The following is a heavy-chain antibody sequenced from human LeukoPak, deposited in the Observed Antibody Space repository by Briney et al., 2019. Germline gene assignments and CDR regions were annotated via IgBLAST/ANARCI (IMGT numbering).Heavy chain of an antibody. D-gene: IGHD1-26*01. Sequence: SETLSLTCSVSGGSISSYYWSWIRQPPGKGLEWIGYIYYTETTSYNPSLNSRVTISVDTSKNQFSLELSSVTAADTAVYFCARYLSGKTLDYWGQGTLVTVSS. CDR3: ARYLSGKTLDY. J-gene: IGHJ4*02. V-gene: IGHV4-59*01. CDR2: IYYTETT. CDR1: GGSISSYY.